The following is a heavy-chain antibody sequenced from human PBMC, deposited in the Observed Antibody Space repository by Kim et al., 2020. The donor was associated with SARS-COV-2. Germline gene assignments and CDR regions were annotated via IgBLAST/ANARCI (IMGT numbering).Heavy chain of an antibody. CDR3: ARDLYVVVPAAYKDNWFDP. J-gene: IGHJ5*02. V-gene: IGHV1-18*01. CDR1: GYTFTSYG. CDR2: ISAYNGNT. D-gene: IGHD2-2*01. Sequence: ASVKVSCKASGYTFTSYGISWVRQAPGQGLEWMGWISAYNGNTNYAQKLQGRVTMTTDTSTRTAYMELRSLRSDDTAVYYCARDLYVVVPAAYKDNWFDPWGPGTLVTVSS.